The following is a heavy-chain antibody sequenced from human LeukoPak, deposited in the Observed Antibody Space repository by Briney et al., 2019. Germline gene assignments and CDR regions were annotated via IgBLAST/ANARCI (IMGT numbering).Heavy chain of an antibody. D-gene: IGHD3-10*01. V-gene: IGHV1-2*06. J-gene: IGHJ4*02. CDR2: INPNSGGT. CDR3: ARLWFGETPNDY. Sequence: ASVKISCKVSGYTFTDYYMHWVRQAPGQGLEWMGRINPNSGGTNYAQKFQGRVTMTRDTSISTAYMELSRLRSDDTAVYYCARLWFGETPNDYWGQGTLVTVSS. CDR1: GYTFTDYY.